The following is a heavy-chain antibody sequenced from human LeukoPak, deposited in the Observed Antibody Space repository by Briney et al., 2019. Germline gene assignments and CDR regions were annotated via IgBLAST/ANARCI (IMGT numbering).Heavy chain of an antibody. D-gene: IGHD6-13*01. CDR1: GGSISSSSYY. J-gene: IGHJ5*02. V-gene: IGHV4-39*01. CDR3: ARQDSSSWIRRWFDP. CDR2: IYYSGST. Sequence: SETLSLTCTVSGGSISSSSYYWGWIRQPPGKGLEWTGSIYYSGSTYYNPSLKSRVTTSVDTSKNQFSLKLSSVTAADTAVYYCARQDSSSWIRRWFDPWGQGTLVTVSS.